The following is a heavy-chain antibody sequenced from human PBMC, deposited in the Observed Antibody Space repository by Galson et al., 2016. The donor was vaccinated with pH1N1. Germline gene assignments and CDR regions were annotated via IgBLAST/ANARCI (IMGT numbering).Heavy chain of an antibody. CDR1: GFTFRRYG. J-gene: IGHJ5*02. Sequence: SLRLSCAVSGFTFRRYGLHWVRQAPGMGLEWLTFIRHDGSAKFYADSVKGRFSISRDNSKNVLYMEMNSLRPEDTAAYYCAKDVSGELIPSRIDLWGQGTLVTVSS. D-gene: IGHD3-10*02. CDR3: AKDVSGELIPSRIDL. V-gene: IGHV3-30*02. CDR2: IRHDGSAK.